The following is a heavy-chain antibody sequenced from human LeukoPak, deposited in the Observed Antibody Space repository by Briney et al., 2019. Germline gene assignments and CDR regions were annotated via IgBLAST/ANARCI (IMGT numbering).Heavy chain of an antibody. D-gene: IGHD6-6*01. Sequence: PGGSLRLSCAASGFTFSSYGMHWVRQAPGKGLEWVAFIRYDGSNKYYADSVKGRFTISRDNSKNTLYLQMNSLRAEDTAVYYCAKVQYSSSGYFDYWGQGTLVTVSS. CDR2: IRYDGSNK. V-gene: IGHV3-30*02. CDR3: AKVQYSSSGYFDY. J-gene: IGHJ4*02. CDR1: GFTFSSYG.